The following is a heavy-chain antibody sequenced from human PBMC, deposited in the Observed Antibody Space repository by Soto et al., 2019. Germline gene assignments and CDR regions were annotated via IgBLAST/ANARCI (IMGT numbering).Heavy chain of an antibody. J-gene: IGHJ6*02. D-gene: IGHD3-3*01. CDR1: GFTFSDYY. CDR3: ARAPYYDFWSGWDPYGMDV. Sequence: GSLRLYCPASGFTFSDYYMSWIRQAPGKGLEWVSYISSIGSTIYYADSVKGRFTISRDNAKNSLYLQMNSLRAEDTAVYYCARAPYYDFWSGWDPYGMDVWGQGTTVTVSS. V-gene: IGHV3-11*01. CDR2: ISSIGSTI.